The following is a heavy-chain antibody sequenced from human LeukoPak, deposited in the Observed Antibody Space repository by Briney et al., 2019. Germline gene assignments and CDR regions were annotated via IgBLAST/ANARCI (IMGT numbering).Heavy chain of an antibody. V-gene: IGHV3-21*01. CDR2: ISSSSSYI. CDR1: GFTFSGYS. CDR3: ARDGVVVPAAIFDY. D-gene: IGHD2-2*01. J-gene: IGHJ4*02. Sequence: GGSLRLSCAASGFTFSGYSMNWVRQAPGKGLEWVSSISSSSSYIYYADSVKGRFTISRDNAKNSLYLQMNSLRAEDTAVYYCARDGVVVPAAIFDYWGQGTLVTVSS.